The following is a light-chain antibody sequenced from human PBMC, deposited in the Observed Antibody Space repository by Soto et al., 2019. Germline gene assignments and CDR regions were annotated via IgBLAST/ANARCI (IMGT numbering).Light chain of an antibody. V-gene: IGKV4-1*01. CDR3: QQYYSGLWT. Sequence: IEMTQSPDSLAVSLGERATINCKSGQSLLYSVNNENYLACYQKKPGQPPKLLIYWASRREAGVPDRFSGSGSGTDFTLTISSLQAEDQAVYYCQQYYSGLWTLGQGTRVQIK. J-gene: IGKJ1*01. CDR2: WAS. CDR1: QSLLYSVNNENY.